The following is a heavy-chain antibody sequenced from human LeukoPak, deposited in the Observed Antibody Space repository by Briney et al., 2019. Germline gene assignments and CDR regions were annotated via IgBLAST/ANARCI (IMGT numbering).Heavy chain of an antibody. J-gene: IGHJ6*03. CDR1: GSTFSSYG. Sequence: PGGSLRLSRAASGSTFSSYGMHWVRQAPGKGLEWVAFIRYDGSNKYYADSVKGRFTISRDNSKNTMYLQMNSLRAEDTAVYYCAKDSKDYYYYMDVWGKGTTVTVSS. V-gene: IGHV3-30*02. CDR2: IRYDGSNK. CDR3: AKDSKDYYYYMDV.